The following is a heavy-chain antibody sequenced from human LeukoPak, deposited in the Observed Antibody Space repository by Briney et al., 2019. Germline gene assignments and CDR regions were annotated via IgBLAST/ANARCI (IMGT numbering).Heavy chain of an antibody. J-gene: IGHJ4*02. CDR2: IKQGGSEK. V-gene: IGHV3-7*01. D-gene: IGHD3-3*01. CDR1: GFTFSSYW. CDR3: ARDRAWNYFDY. Sequence: GGSLRLSCAASGFTFSSYWMRWVRQAPGKAREGVANIKQGGSEKYYVDSVKGRFTISRDNSKNTLYLQMDSLRAGDTAVYYCARDRAWNYFDYWGQGTLVTVSS.